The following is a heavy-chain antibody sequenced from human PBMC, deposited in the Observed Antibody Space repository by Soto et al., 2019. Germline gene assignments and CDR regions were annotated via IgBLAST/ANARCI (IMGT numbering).Heavy chain of an antibody. D-gene: IGHD6-13*01. CDR2: IYYSGST. CDR3: ARHESGKQLVPAEFNP. Sequence: PSETLSLTCTVSGGSIIGSSYYWGLIRQPPGKGLEWIGSIYYSGSTYYNPSLKSRVTMSVDTSKNQFSLKLSSVTAADTAMYYCARHESGKQLVPAEFNPWGQETLVTVSS. CDR1: GGSIIGSSYY. V-gene: IGHV4-39*01. J-gene: IGHJ5*02.